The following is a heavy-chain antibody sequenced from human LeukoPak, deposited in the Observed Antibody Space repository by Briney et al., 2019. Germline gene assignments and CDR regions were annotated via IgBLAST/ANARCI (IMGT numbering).Heavy chain of an antibody. CDR1: GFTFDDYA. Sequence: GRSLRLSCAASGFTFDDYAMHWVRQAPGKGLDLVQGMSWNNGSIGYAGSVKSRFTIYRDNPKNSLYLQINNLRAEDTALYYCAKDADYWGQGPLVTVSS. CDR2: MSWNNGSI. J-gene: IGHJ4*02. V-gene: IGHV3-9*01. CDR3: AKDADY.